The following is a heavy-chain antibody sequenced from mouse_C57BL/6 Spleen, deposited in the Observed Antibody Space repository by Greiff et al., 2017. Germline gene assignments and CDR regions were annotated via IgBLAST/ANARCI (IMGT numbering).Heavy chain of an antibody. Sequence: LVESGPELVKPGASVKLSCKASGYTFTSYDINWVMQRPGQGLEWIGWIYPRDGSTKYNEKFKGKATLTVDTSSSTAYMELHSLTSEDSAVYFCAREGFDYYGSSPYFDVWGTGTTVTVSS. CDR3: AREGFDYYGSSPYFDV. CDR1: GYTFTSYD. CDR2: IYPRDGST. D-gene: IGHD1-1*01. J-gene: IGHJ1*03. V-gene: IGHV1-85*01.